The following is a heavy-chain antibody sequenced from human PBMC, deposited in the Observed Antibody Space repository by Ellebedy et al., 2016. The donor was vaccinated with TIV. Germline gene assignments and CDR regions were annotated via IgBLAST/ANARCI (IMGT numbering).Heavy chain of an antibody. V-gene: IGHV1-18*01. CDR1: GYSFTSHG. D-gene: IGHD5-24*01. Sequence: AASVKVSCKASGYSFTSHGITWVRQAPGQGLQGMGWVTAYNRDTYYAQKFQGRVTFTTDTSSSTAYLELRSLTSNDTGVYYCARGAMALSWGQGTLVTVSS. CDR3: ARGAMALS. CDR2: VTAYNRDT. J-gene: IGHJ5*02.